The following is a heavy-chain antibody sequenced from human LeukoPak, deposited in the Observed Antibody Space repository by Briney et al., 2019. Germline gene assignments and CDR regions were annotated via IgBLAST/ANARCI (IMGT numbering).Heavy chain of an antibody. D-gene: IGHD5-24*01. CDR2: ISAFNGKR. V-gene: IGHV1-18*01. CDR1: GYTFTDFG. J-gene: IGHJ4*02. Sequence: ASVKASCKAAGYTFTDFGISWVRQAPGQGLEWMGWISAFNGKRNPAQKFQDRLTMTTDTSTRTAYMELRSLRSDDTAVYYCVRDLGEWEQLRGIFYDYWGQGTLVTVSS. CDR3: VRDLGEWEQLRGIFYDY.